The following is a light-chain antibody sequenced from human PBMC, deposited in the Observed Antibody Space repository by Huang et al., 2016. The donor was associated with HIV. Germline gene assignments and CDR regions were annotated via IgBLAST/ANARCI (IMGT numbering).Light chain of an antibody. CDR2: KAS. V-gene: IGKV1-5*03. CDR3: QQYSSWRT. J-gene: IGKJ1*01. Sequence: DIPMTQSPSTLSASVGDRVTITCRASQTITTWLAWDQQKPGKAPKLLIYKASTLETGVPSRFSGSGSGTEFTLTINSMQPDDFATYYCQQYSSWRTFGQGTKVE. CDR1: QTITTW.